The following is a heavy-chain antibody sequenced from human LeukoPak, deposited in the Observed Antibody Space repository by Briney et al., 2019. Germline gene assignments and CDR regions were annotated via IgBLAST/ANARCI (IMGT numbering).Heavy chain of an antibody. V-gene: IGHV4-34*01. CDR2: INHSGST. D-gene: IGHD3-16*01. CDR3: ARTRWGRTTRWFDP. CDR1: GFTFSSYA. Sequence: GSLRLSCAASGFTFSSYAMSWVRQPPGKGLEWIGEINHSGSTNYNPSLKSRVTISVDTSKNQFSLKLSSVTAADTAVYYCARTRWGRTTRWFDPWGQGTLVTVSS. J-gene: IGHJ5*02.